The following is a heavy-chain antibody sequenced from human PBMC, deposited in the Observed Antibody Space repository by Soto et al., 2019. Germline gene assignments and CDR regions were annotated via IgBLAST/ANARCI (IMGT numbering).Heavy chain of an antibody. V-gene: IGHV1-69*13. J-gene: IGHJ4*02. CDR1: GGTFSSSA. Sequence: SVKVSCKASGGTFSSSAISWVRQAPGQGLEWMGGIIPIFGTANYAQKFQGRVTITADESTSTAYMELSSLRSEDTAVYYCARARIVVVTATGSAFDYWGQGTLVTVSS. CDR3: ARARIVVVTATGSAFDY. CDR2: IIPIFGTA. D-gene: IGHD2-21*02.